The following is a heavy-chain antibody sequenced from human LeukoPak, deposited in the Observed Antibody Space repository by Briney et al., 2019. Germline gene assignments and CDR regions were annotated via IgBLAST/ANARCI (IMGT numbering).Heavy chain of an antibody. CDR3: AKNRGGTYKYYMDV. V-gene: IGHV3-23*01. D-gene: IGHD1-1*01. CDR1: GFTSNEYA. J-gene: IGHJ6*03. Sequence: PGGSLRLSRAASGFTSNEYARSRDPQAPGMGLEWFSYASGSGGATYYADSVKGRFTIYRDNSKNTVYLQMGSLRAEDTDVYYCAKNRGGTYKYYMDVWGNGTTVTVSS. CDR2: ASGSGGAT.